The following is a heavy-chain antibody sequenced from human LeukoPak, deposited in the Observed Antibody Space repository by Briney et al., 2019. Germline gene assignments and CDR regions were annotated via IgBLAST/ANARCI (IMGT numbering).Heavy chain of an antibody. CDR3: ARNGYCSGGSCYSNNAFDI. CDR2: IYYSGTT. CDR1: GGSISSGDSY. Sequence: SETLSLTCTVSGGSISSGDSYWSWIRQLPGKGLEWIGYIYYSGTTYYNPSLKSRVTISVDTSKNQFSLKLSSVTAADTAVYFCARNGYCSGGSCYSNNAFDIWGQGTMVTDSS. D-gene: IGHD2-15*01. J-gene: IGHJ3*02. V-gene: IGHV4-31*03.